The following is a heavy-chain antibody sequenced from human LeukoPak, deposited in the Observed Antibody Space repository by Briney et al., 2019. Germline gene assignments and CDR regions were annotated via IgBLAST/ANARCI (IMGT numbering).Heavy chain of an antibody. CDR2: ISSSSSYI. J-gene: IGHJ4*02. D-gene: IGHD1-1*01. CDR3: ARGAPYNWNDDIYFDY. CDR1: GFTFSSYS. Sequence: GGSLRLSCAASGFTFSSYSMNWVRQAPGKGLEWVSSISSSSSYIYYADSVKGRFTISRDNAKNSLYLQMNSLRAEDTAVYYCARGAPYNWNDDIYFDYWGQGTLVTVSS. V-gene: IGHV3-21*01.